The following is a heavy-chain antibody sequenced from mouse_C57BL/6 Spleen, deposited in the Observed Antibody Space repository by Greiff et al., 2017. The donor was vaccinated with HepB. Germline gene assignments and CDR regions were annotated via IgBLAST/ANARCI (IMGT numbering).Heavy chain of an antibody. CDR3: ARSLNWDLDY. Sequence: VMLVESGAELVKPGASVKISCKASGYAFSSYWMNWVKQRPGKGLEWIGQIYPGDGDTNYNGKFKGKATLTADKSSSTAYMQLSSLTSEDSAVYFCARSLNWDLDYWGQGTTLTVSS. V-gene: IGHV1-80*01. CDR2: IYPGDGDT. D-gene: IGHD4-1*01. CDR1: GYAFSSYW. J-gene: IGHJ2*01.